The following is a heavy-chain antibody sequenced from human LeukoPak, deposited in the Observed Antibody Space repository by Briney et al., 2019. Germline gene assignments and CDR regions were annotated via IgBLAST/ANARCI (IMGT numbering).Heavy chain of an antibody. CDR3: ATAVASSSGWYADY. D-gene: IGHD6-19*01. CDR1: GFTFRSYG. J-gene: IGHJ4*02. CDR2: IWYDGSNK. V-gene: IGHV3-33*01. Sequence: GGSLRLSCAASGFTFRSYGMHWVRQAPGKGLEWVAVIWYDGSNKYYADSVKGRFTVSRDNSKNTLYLQMNSLRAEDTAVYHCATAVASSSGWYADYWGQGTLVTASS.